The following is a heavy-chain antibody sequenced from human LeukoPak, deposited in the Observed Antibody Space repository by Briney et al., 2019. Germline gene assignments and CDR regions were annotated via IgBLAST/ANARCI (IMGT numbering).Heavy chain of an antibody. Sequence: GGSLRLSCAAPGFTSSSYGMHWVRQAPGKGLEWVAFIRYDGSNKYYADSVKGRFTISRDNSKNTLYLQMNSLRAEDTAVYYCAKDIWAIAVAEPFDYWGQGTLVTVSS. CDR2: IRYDGSNK. D-gene: IGHD6-19*01. V-gene: IGHV3-30*02. J-gene: IGHJ4*02. CDR1: GFTSSSYG. CDR3: AKDIWAIAVAEPFDY.